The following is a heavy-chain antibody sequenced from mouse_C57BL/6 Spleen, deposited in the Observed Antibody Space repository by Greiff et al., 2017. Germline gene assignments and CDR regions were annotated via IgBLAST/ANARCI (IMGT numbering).Heavy chain of an antibody. V-gene: IGHV5-9-1*02. CDR3: TDYYSNHNYAMDY. CDR2: ISSGGDYI. Sequence: EVHLVESGEGLVKPGGSLKLSCASSGFTFSSYAMSWVRQTPEKSLEWVAYISSGGDYIYYADTVKGRFTISRVNARNTLYLQMSSLKSEDTAMYYCTDYYSNHNYAMDYWGQGTSVTVSS. D-gene: IGHD2-5*01. CDR1: GFTFSSYA. J-gene: IGHJ4*01.